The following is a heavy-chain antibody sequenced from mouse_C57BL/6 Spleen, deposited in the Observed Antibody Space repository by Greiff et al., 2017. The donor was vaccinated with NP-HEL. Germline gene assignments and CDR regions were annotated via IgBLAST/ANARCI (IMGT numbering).Heavy chain of an antibody. CDR3: AREGVCNYGY. V-gene: IGHV1-50*01. CDR2: IDPSDIYT. CDR1: GYTFTCYW. Sequence: QVQLKQPGAELVKPGASVKLSCKASGYTFTCYWMQWVKQRPGQGLGWIGDIDPSDIYTNYNQKFKGKATLTVDTSSSTAYMQLSSLTSEDSAVYYCAREGVCNYGYWGQGTTLTVSS. J-gene: IGHJ2*01.